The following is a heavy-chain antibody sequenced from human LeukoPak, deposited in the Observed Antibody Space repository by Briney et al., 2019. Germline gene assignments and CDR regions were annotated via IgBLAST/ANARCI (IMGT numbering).Heavy chain of an antibody. D-gene: IGHD6-6*01. V-gene: IGHV4-59*01. J-gene: IGHJ2*01. Sequence: PSETLSLTCTVSGGSISNYYWSWIRQPPGMGLEWIGNIYYSGSTNYSPSLKSRVTISVETSKNQFSLKLSSVTAADTAVYYCARRTDSGSWYFDLWGRGTLVTVSS. CDR1: GGSISNYY. CDR3: ARRTDSGSWYFDL. CDR2: IYYSGST.